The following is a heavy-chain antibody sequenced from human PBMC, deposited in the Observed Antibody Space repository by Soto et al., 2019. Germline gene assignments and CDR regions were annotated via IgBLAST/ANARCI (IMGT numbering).Heavy chain of an antibody. J-gene: IGHJ2*01. CDR3: ARAFAGFGAYWYFDL. CDR2: IFYSENT. D-gene: IGHD3-16*01. V-gene: IGHV4-61*01. CDR1: GDSVTSGSHY. Sequence: PSETLSLTCTVSGDSVTSGSHYWSWIRQPPGKGLEYIGYIFYSENTSYHPSLKSRVTISVDTSKNQFSLKLSSVTAADTALYYCARAFAGFGAYWYFDLWGRGTLVTVSS.